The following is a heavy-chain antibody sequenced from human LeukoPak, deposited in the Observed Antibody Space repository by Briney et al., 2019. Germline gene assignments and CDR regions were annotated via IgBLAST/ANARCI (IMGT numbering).Heavy chain of an antibody. D-gene: IGHD2-15*01. CDR2: ISSTGSNV. CDR3: ARALKPGYCSGGSCHAGY. V-gene: IGHV3-11*01. Sequence: GESLRLSCAASGFIFSDYYMSRIRQAPGKGLERVLYISSTGSNVYYADSVKGRFTISRDNAKNSLYLQMNSLRDENTAVYYCARALKPGYCSGGSCHAGYWGQGTLVTVSS. CDR1: GFIFSDYY. J-gene: IGHJ4*02.